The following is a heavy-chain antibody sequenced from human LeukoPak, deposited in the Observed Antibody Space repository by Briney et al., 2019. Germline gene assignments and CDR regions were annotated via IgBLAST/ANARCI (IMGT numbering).Heavy chain of an antibody. J-gene: IGHJ3*02. Sequence: SEPLSLTCTVSGGSISSGSYYWSWIRQPAGKGVEWIGRIYTSGSTNYNPSLKSRVTISVDTSKNQFSLKLSSVTAADTAVYYCARDPTRPYYYDSSGYGAFDIWGQGTMVTVSS. CDR2: IYTSGST. CDR1: GGSISSGSYY. D-gene: IGHD3-22*01. V-gene: IGHV4-61*02. CDR3: ARDPTRPYYYDSSGYGAFDI.